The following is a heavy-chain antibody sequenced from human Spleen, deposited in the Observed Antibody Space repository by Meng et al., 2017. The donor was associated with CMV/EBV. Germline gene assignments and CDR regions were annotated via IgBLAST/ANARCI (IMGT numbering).Heavy chain of an antibody. CDR2: INGVGGST. J-gene: IGHJ4*02. Sequence: LTCAASGVTFDDYGMSCVRQAPGKGLEWVSGINGVGGSTDYAASVRGRFIISRDNAKNSLYLQINSLRVEDTAFYYCARRLAGAVDYWGQGTLVTVSS. V-gene: IGHV3-20*04. D-gene: IGHD6-13*01. CDR1: GVTFDDYG. CDR3: ARRLAGAVDY.